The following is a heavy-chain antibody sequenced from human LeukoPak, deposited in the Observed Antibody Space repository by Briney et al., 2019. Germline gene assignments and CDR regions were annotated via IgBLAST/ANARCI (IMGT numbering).Heavy chain of an antibody. CDR1: GYSFTNSW. Sequence: GESLKISCKGSGYSFTNSWIAWVRQMPGKGLEWMGIIYPGDSDTRYSPSFQGQVTISADKSISTAYLQWSSLKASDTAMYYCARTYYYDSSGPPGYWGQGTLVTVSS. V-gene: IGHV5-51*01. J-gene: IGHJ4*02. D-gene: IGHD3-22*01. CDR3: ARTYYYDSSGPPGY. CDR2: IYPGDSDT.